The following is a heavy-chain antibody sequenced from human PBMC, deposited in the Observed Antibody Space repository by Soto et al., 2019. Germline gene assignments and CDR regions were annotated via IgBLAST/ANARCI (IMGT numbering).Heavy chain of an antibody. V-gene: IGHV4-34*01. CDR1: GGSFSGYY. Sequence: SETLSLTCAVYGGSFSGYYWSWIRQPPGKGLEWIGEINHSGSTNYNPSLKSRVTISVDTSKNQFSLKLSSVTAADTAVYYCGRGRPVVVAATSGCFDPWGQETLVTVSS. D-gene: IGHD2-15*01. J-gene: IGHJ5*02. CDR2: INHSGST. CDR3: GRGRPVVVAATSGCFDP.